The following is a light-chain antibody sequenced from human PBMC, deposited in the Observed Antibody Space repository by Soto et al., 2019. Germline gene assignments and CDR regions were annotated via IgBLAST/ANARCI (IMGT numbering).Light chain of an antibody. J-gene: IGKJ1*01. CDR2: GAS. CDR1: QSVSSN. V-gene: IGKV3-15*01. CDR3: QHYNKWPPWT. Sequence: EIVLTQSPGTLSLSPGERATLSCRASQSVSSNLAWYQQKPGQAPRLLIYGASTRATGIPARFSGSGSGTEFTLTISSLQSEDFAVYYCQHYNKWPPWTFGQGTKVDIK.